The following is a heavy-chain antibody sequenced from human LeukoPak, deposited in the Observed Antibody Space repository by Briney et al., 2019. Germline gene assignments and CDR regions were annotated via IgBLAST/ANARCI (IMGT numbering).Heavy chain of an antibody. J-gene: IGHJ6*03. CDR1: GFTVSSNY. CDR2: ISSSSSTI. CDR3: ASTPGGYCSSTSCYNGYYYYYVDV. Sequence: GGSLRLSCAASGFTVSSNYMNWVRQAPGKGLEWVSYISSSSSTIYYADSVKGRFTISRDNAKNSLYLQMNSLRAEDTAVYYCASTPGGYCSSTSCYNGYYYYYVDVWGKGTTVTVSS. V-gene: IGHV3-48*01. D-gene: IGHD2-2*02.